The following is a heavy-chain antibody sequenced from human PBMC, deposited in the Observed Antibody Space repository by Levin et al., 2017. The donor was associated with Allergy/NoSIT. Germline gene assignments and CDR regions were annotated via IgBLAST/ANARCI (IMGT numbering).Heavy chain of an antibody. CDR1: GFTFSTNW. CDR3: ARVSGSNYHAEYFQH. CDR2: IQQDGSEK. J-gene: IGHJ1*01. D-gene: IGHD3-10*01. Sequence: PGGSLRLSCAASGFTFSTNWMSWVRQAPGKGLEWVANIQQDGSEKYYVDSVKGRFTISRDNAKNSLYLQMNSLRAEDTAVYYCARVSGSNYHAEYFQHWGQGTPVTVSS. V-gene: IGHV3-7*01.